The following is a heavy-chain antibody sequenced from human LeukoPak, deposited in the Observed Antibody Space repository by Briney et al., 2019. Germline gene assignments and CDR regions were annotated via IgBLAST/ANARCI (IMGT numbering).Heavy chain of an antibody. CDR1: GGSFSGYY. V-gene: IGHV4-34*01. D-gene: IGHD3-16*02. CDR3: ARGLYDYVWGSYRLTNFDY. J-gene: IGHJ4*02. Sequence: SETLSLTCAVYGGSFSGYYWSWIRQPPGRGLEWIGEINHSGSTNYNPSLKSRVTISVDTSKNQFSLKLSSVTAADTAVYYCARGLYDYVWGSYRLTNFDYWGQGTLVTVSS. CDR2: INHSGST.